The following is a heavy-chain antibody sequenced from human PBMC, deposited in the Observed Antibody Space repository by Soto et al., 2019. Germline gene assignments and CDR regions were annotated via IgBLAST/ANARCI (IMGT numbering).Heavy chain of an antibody. Sequence: GGSLRLSCAASGFTFSSYWMHWVRQAPGKGLVWVSRINSDGSSTSYADSVKGRFTISRDNAKNTLYLQMNSLRAEDTAVYYCARNGITGTTGTSTAKYYYYYMDVWGKGTTVTVSS. V-gene: IGHV3-74*01. J-gene: IGHJ6*03. D-gene: IGHD1-7*01. CDR1: GFTFSSYW. CDR3: ARNGITGTTGTSTAKYYYYYMDV. CDR2: INSDGSST.